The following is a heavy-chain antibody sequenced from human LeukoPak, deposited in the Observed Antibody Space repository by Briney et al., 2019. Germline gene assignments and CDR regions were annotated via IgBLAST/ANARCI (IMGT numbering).Heavy chain of an antibody. Sequence: ASVKVSCKASGYTFTSYGISWVRQAPGQGLEWIGWISAYNGNTNYAQKLQGRVTMTTDTSTSTAYMELSSLRSEDTAVYYCARGPLLWFGELLLNYYYGMDVWGQGTTVTVSS. J-gene: IGHJ6*02. V-gene: IGHV1-18*01. CDR3: ARGPLLWFGELLLNYYYGMDV. D-gene: IGHD3-10*01. CDR2: ISAYNGNT. CDR1: GYTFTSYG.